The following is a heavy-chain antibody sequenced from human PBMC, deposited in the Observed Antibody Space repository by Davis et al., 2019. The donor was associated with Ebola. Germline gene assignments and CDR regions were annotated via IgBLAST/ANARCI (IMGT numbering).Heavy chain of an antibody. Sequence: GGSLRLSCAASGFTFSGYWMSWVRQAPGKGLEWMANIRQDGNEKKYVDSMKGRLTISRDNARNSLYLQINSLRVEDTAVYYCARGYGTFDYWGRGTLVTVSA. CDR2: IRQDGNEK. V-gene: IGHV3-7*04. D-gene: IGHD4-17*01. J-gene: IGHJ4*02. CDR1: GFTFSGYW. CDR3: ARGYGTFDY.